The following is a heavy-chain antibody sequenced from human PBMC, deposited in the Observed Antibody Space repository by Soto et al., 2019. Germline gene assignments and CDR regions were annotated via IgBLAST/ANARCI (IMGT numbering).Heavy chain of an antibody. CDR1: GFTFSSYA. D-gene: IGHD2-15*01. CDR2: ISYDGRNK. CDR3: VRDTAYCSGGTCYSSHDMDV. V-gene: IGHV3-30*04. Sequence: QVQLVESGGGVVQPGSSLRLSCAASGFTFSSYAMHWVRQAPGKGLEWVAVISYDGRNKYYADSVKGRFTISRDNSKNTLYLEMNSLRVEDTAVYHCVRDTAYCSGGTCYSSHDMDVWGQGTTVTVSS. J-gene: IGHJ6*02.